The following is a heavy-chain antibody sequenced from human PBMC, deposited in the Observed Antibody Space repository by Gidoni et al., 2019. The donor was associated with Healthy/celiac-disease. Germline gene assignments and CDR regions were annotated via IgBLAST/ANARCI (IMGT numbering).Heavy chain of an antibody. CDR2: ISYDGSNK. J-gene: IGHJ4*02. CDR1: GFTFSSYA. CDR3: ASSDHMGGFLCDY. V-gene: IGHV3-30*04. Sequence: QVQLVESGGGVVQPGRSLRLSCAASGFTFSSYAMHWVRQAPGKGLEWVAVISYDGSNKYYAASVKGRFTISRDNSKNTLYLQMNSLRAEDTAVYYCASSDHMGGFLCDYWGQGTLVTVSS. D-gene: IGHD2-21*01.